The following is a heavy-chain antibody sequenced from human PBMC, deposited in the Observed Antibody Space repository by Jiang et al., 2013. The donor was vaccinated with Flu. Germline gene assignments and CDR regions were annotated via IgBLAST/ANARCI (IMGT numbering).Heavy chain of an antibody. Sequence: GAEVKKPGESLKISCKGSGDTFINYWIGWVRQMPGKGLEWMGIIYPGDSNTRYSPSFRGQVTISADKSISTAFLQWSSLQASDTAMYYCVRQDYSGHYYDYWGQGTLVTVSS. CDR3: VRQDYSGHYYDY. CDR1: GDTFINYW. D-gene: IGHD3-22*01. J-gene: IGHJ4*02. CDR2: IYPGDSNT. V-gene: IGHV5-51*01.